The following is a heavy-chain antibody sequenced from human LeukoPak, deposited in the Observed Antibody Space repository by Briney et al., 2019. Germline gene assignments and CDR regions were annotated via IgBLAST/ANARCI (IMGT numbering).Heavy chain of an antibody. CDR2: FHPPDDEA. CDR1: GYNFIANS. CDR3: AVGRGFAHGRLEE. V-gene: IGHV1-69-2*01. Sequence: GATVKISCKTSGYNFIANSIHWVRQASGKGLEWMGLFHPPDDEAKYLERFDGIIAITADTSTDTSYLELKGLTSDDTALYFCAVGRGFAHGRLEEWGQGTLITVSS. J-gene: IGHJ4*02. D-gene: IGHD5-12*01.